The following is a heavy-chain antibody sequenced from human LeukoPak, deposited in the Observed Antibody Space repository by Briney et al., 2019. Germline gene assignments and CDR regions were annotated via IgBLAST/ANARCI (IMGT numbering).Heavy chain of an antibody. CDR1: GFTVSSNF. CDR3: ARDLLGGGTFDI. D-gene: IGHD3-16*01. J-gene: IGHJ3*02. Sequence: GGSLRLSCAASGFTVSSNFMNWVRQAPGKGLEWVSDYADSVKGRFTISRDNSKNTLYLQMNSLRAEDTSVYYCARDLLGGGTFDIWGQGTMVTVSS. V-gene: IGHV3-53*01.